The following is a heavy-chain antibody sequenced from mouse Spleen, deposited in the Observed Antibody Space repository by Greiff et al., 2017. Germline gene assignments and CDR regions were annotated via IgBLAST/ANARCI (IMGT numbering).Heavy chain of an antibody. Sequence: EVQLQQSGPELVKPGASVKIPCKASGYTFTDYNMDWVKQSHGKSLEWIGDINPNNGGTIYNQKFKGKATLTVDKSSSTAYMELRSLTSEDTAVYYCARLGRGAWFAYWGQGTLVTVSA. J-gene: IGHJ3*01. V-gene: IGHV1-18*01. CDR3: ARLGRGAWFAY. CDR1: GYTFTDYN. CDR2: INPNNGGT. D-gene: IGHD4-1*01.